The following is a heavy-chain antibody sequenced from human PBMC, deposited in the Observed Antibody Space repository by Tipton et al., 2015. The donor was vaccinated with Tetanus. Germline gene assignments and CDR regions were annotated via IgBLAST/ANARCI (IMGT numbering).Heavy chain of an antibody. CDR2: IKSKTDGGTT. V-gene: IGHV3-15*07. D-gene: IGHD1-26*01. J-gene: IGHJ4*02. Sequence: SLRLSCTTSGLFFHNAWMNWVRQAPGKGLEWVGRIKSKTDGGTTDYAARVKDRFSISRDDSKNTLFLLMNSLKTEDTAVYYCTTSGIVGSGSRGDYWGRGTLVTVSS. CDR1: GLFFHNAW. CDR3: TTSGIVGSGSRGDY.